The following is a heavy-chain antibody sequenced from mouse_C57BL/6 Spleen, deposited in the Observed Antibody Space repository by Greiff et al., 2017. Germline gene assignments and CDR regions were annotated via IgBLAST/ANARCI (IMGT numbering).Heavy chain of an antibody. CDR2: IHPNSGST. V-gene: IGHV1-64*01. Sequence: VQLQQPGAELVKPGASVKLSCKASGYTFTSYWMHWVKQRPGQGLEWIGMIHPNSGSTNYNEKFKSKATLTVDKSSSTAYKQLRSLTTEDSAVYYWARTLEGGAAQAAVNYFDYWGQGTTLTVAS. CDR1: GYTFTSYW. J-gene: IGHJ2*01. D-gene: IGHD3-2*02. CDR3: ARTLEGGAAQAAVNYFDY.